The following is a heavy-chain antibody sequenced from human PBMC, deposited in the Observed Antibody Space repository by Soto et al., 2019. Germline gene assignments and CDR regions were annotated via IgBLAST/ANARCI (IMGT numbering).Heavy chain of an antibody. D-gene: IGHD3-9*01. J-gene: IGHJ4*02. Sequence: QVQLQQWGAGLLKPSETLSLTCAVYGGSFSGYYWCWIRQPPGKGLEWIGEINHSGSTNYNPSLNSRHTLSVDTSKNQFSRKLSSVTAADTAVYYCARRSKDDRDPQGFDYWGQGTLVTVSS. CDR2: INHSGST. CDR1: GGSFSGYY. V-gene: IGHV4-34*01. CDR3: ARRSKDDRDPQGFDY.